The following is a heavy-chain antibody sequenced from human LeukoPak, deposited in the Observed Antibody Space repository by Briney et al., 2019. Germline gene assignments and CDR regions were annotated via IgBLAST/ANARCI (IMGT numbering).Heavy chain of an antibody. V-gene: IGHV1-69*13. CDR3: ARGSIAARPNYFDY. D-gene: IGHD6-6*01. Sequence: GASVRVSCKASGGTFSSYAISWVRQAPGQGLEWMGGIIPIFGTANYAQKFQGRVTITADESTSTAYMELSSLRSEDTAVYYCARGSIAARPNYFDYWGQGPLVTVSS. CDR1: GGTFSSYA. J-gene: IGHJ4*02. CDR2: IIPIFGTA.